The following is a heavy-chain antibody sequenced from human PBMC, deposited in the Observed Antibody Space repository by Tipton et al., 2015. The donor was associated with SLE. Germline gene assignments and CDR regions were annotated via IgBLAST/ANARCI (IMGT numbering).Heavy chain of an antibody. D-gene: IGHD3-3*01. J-gene: IGHJ4*02. CDR3: VREHHPRITVFGADC. Sequence: TLSLTCTVSCYSTTSGYYWGWIRQPPGKGLEWIGSMSQTGITYYNPTLMSRVTISGDTSKNQFFLNLDSVTAADTAVYYCVREHHPRITVFGADCWGQGTLVTVPS. CDR1: CYSTTSGYY. CDR2: MSQTGIT. V-gene: IGHV4-38-2*02.